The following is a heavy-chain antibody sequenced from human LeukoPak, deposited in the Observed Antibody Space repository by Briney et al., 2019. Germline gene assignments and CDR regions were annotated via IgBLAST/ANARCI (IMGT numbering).Heavy chain of an antibody. Sequence: PGGSLRLSCAASGFTFRTYNMNWVRQAPGKGLEWVSFISKTSAKIYYGDSVRGRFTISRDNAKNSIHLQMGSLRVEDTAVYYCARGDGDLFDFWGQGTLVSVSS. CDR2: ISKTSAKI. J-gene: IGHJ4*02. D-gene: IGHD4-17*01. V-gene: IGHV3-21*06. CDR1: GFTFRTYN. CDR3: ARGDGDLFDF.